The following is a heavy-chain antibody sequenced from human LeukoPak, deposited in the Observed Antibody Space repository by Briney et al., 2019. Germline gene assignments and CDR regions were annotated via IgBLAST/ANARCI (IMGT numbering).Heavy chain of an antibody. Sequence: ASVKVSCKASGYTFTSYDINWVRQATGQGREWMGWMNPNSGNTGYAQKFQGRVTMTRNTSISTAYMELSSLRSEDTAVYYCARDRGSSWTHYYYYGMDVWGQGTTVTVSS. J-gene: IGHJ6*02. D-gene: IGHD6-13*01. CDR1: GYTFTSYD. CDR2: MNPNSGNT. CDR3: ARDRGSSWTHYYYYGMDV. V-gene: IGHV1-8*01.